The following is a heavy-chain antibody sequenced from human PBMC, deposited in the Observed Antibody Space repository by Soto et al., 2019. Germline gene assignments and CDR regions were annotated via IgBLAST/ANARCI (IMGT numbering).Heavy chain of an antibody. V-gene: IGHV3-33*01. D-gene: IGHD2-21*02. J-gene: IGHJ4*02. CDR2: IWYDGSNK. CDR3: ASTYCGGDCYNFDY. Sequence: HPGGSLRLSCAASGFTFSSYGMHWVRQAPGKGLEWVAVIWYDGSNKYYADSVKGRFTISRDKSKNTLYLQMNSLRAEDTAVYYCASTYCGGDCYNFDYWGQGTMVTVSS. CDR1: GFTFSSYG.